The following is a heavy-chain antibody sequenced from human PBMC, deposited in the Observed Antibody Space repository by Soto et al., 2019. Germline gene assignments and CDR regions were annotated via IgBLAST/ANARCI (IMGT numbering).Heavy chain of an antibody. V-gene: IGHV4-30-2*05. D-gene: IGHD5-12*01. J-gene: IGHJ4*02. CDR2: IYHSGST. CDR1: GGSISSGGYS. CDR3: ARMIVATMVFDY. Sequence: SETLSLTCAVSGGSISSGGYSWSWIRQPPGKGLEWIGYIYHSGSTYYNPSLKSRVTISVDTSKNQFSLKLSSVTAADTAVYYCARMIVATMVFDYWGQGTLVTVSS.